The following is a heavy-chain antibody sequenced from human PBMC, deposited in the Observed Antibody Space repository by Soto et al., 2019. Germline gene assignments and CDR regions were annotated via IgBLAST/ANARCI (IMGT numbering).Heavy chain of an antibody. V-gene: IGHV4-30-4*01. CDR1: GGSIRSGDYY. D-gene: IGHD3-22*01. Sequence: SETLSLTCTVSGGSIRSGDYYWSWIRQPPGKGLEWIGYIYYSGSTNYNPSLKSRVTISVDTSKNQFSLKLSSVTAADTAVYYCARLKYYYDSSGFDYWGQGTLVTVSS. CDR2: IYYSGST. CDR3: ARLKYYYDSSGFDY. J-gene: IGHJ4*02.